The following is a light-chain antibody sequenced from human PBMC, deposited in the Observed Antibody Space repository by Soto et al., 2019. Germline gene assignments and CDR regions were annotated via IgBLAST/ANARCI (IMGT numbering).Light chain of an antibody. CDR1: GSDIAGYNY. Sequence: QSVLAQPASVSGSPGQSITISCTGTGSDIAGYNYVSWFQQHPGKAPKLMMYQVTIRPSGVSNRFSGAKSGNTASLTISGLQADDEAEYYCSSFTSTTSLYVFGTGTKGTVL. CDR3: SSFTSTTSLYV. J-gene: IGLJ1*01. V-gene: IGLV2-14*01. CDR2: QVT.